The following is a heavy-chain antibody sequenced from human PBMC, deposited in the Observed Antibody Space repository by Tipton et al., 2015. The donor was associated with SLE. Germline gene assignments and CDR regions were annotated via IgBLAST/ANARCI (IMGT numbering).Heavy chain of an antibody. CDR1: GYSIRNGYY. V-gene: IGHV4-38-2*02. CDR2: VSHSGST. Sequence: TLSLTCSVSGYSIRNGYYWAWFRQTPGKVLEWIGSVSHSGSTYYNLSLRGRITISVDTSKHHFSLKLTSVTAADTAVYYCARDGAVDATGSWGQGTLVTVSS. D-gene: IGHD6-19*01. CDR3: ARDGAVDATGS. J-gene: IGHJ5*02.